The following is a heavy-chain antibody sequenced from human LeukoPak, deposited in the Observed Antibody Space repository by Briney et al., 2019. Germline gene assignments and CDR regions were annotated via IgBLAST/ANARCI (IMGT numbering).Heavy chain of an antibody. J-gene: IGHJ4*02. Sequence: SETLSLTCTVSGGSISSYCWSWIRQPPGKGLEWIGYIYYSGSTNYNPSLKSRVTISLDTSKNQFSLNLSSVTAADTAVYYCARHVAVAGGGDFDYWGQGTLVTVSS. CDR3: ARHVAVAGGGDFDY. CDR1: GGSISSYC. CDR2: IYYSGST. D-gene: IGHD6-19*01. V-gene: IGHV4-59*08.